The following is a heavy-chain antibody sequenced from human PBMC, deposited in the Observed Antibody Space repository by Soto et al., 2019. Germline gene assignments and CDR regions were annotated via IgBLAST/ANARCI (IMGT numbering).Heavy chain of an antibody. CDR3: AFAGGEVAGNLDL. Sequence: QVQLVQSGAEVQKPGSSVKVSCKASGGTFSSYTISWVRQAPGQGLEWMGRIIPFLDIANYAQKFQGRVTITADKSTSTAYMERSSLRSKNTTVYYCAFAGGEVAGNLDLWGRCTLVTVSS. CDR1: GGTFSSYT. CDR2: IIPFLDIA. J-gene: IGHJ2*01. V-gene: IGHV1-69*02. D-gene: IGHD6-19*01.